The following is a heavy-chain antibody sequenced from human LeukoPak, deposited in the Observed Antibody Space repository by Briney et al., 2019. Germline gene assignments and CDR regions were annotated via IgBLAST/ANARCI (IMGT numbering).Heavy chain of an antibody. CDR1: GFTFSSYW. Sequence: GGSLRLSCAASGFTFSSYWMSWVRQAPGKGLEWVAYIKQDVTEKYYVDSVKGRFSISRDNAKNSLYLQMNSLRAEDTAVYYCARGRYSSSWYVVPFDYWGQGTLVTVSS. D-gene: IGHD6-13*01. V-gene: IGHV3-7*01. CDR2: IKQDVTEK. J-gene: IGHJ4*02. CDR3: ARGRYSSSWYVVPFDY.